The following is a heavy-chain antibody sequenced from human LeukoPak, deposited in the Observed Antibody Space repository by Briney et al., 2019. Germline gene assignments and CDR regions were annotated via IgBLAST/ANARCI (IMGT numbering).Heavy chain of an antibody. D-gene: IGHD4-11*01. CDR1: GFDFSNYW. V-gene: IGHV3-7*03. Sequence: GGSLRLSCAASGFDFSNYWMYWVRQAPGKGLEWVANIKQDGSEKYYVDSVRGRFTISRDNAKNSLSLQMNSLRAEDTAVYYCASNYGGWGQGTLVTVSS. CDR3: ASNYGG. J-gene: IGHJ4*02. CDR2: IKQDGSEK.